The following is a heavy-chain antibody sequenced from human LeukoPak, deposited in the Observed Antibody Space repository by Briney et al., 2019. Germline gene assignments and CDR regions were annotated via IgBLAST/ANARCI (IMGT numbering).Heavy chain of an antibody. CDR3: ARDSARSGYYYFDV. CDR1: GYTFTGYD. Sequence: ASVKVSCKASGYTFTGYDMHWVRQAPGQGLEWMGRIDPNSGGTNYAKKFQGRVTMTRDTSISTAYMEVSRLRSDDTAVYYCARDSARSGYYYFDVWGQGTTVTVSS. J-gene: IGHJ6*03. CDR2: IDPNSGGT. V-gene: IGHV1-2*06. D-gene: IGHD1-26*01.